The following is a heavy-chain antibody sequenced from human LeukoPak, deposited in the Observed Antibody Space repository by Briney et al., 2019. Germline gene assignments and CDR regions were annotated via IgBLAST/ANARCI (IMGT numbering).Heavy chain of an antibody. D-gene: IGHD1-1*01. CDR2: INPNSGGT. CDR1: GYTFTGYY. CDR3: ARDRLERRHVNWFDP. J-gene: IGHJ5*02. Sequence: SVKVSCKASGYTFTGYYMHWVRQAPGQGLEWMGWINPNSGGTNYAQKLQGRVTMTTDTSTSTAYMELRSLRSDDTAVYYCARDRLERRHVNWFDPWGRGTLVTVSS. V-gene: IGHV1-2*02.